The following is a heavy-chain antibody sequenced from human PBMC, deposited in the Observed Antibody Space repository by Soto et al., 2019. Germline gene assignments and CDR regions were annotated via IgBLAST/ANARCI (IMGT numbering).Heavy chain of an antibody. CDR3: ARGREELAYFGMQV. CDR2: ISYDGSNK. CDR1: GFTFSSYA. Sequence: PGGSLRLSCAASGFTFSSYAMHWVRQAPGKGLEWVAVISYDGSNKYYADSVKGRFTISRDNSKNTLYLQMNSLKAEAKAVYYCARGREELAYFGMQVWCQATTITLSS. V-gene: IGHV3-30-3*01. J-gene: IGHJ6*02. D-gene: IGHD1-7*01.